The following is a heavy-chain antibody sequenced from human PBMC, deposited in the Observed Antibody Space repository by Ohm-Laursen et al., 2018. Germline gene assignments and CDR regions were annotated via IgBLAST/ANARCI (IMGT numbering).Heavy chain of an antibody. J-gene: IGHJ4*02. CDR2: IFYTGST. V-gene: IGHV4-39*01. CDR3: AITPYYYGSGSYNY. CDR1: GGSISSTIYY. Sequence: SDTLSLTCTVSGGSISSTIYYWGWIRQPPEKGLEWIGSIFYTGSTYYNPSLKSRVTISVDTSKNQFSLKLSSVTAADTAVYYCAITPYYYGSGSYNYWGQGTLVTVSS. D-gene: IGHD3-10*01.